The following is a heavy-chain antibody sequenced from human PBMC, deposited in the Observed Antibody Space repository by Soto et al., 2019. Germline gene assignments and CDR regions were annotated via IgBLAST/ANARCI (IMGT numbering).Heavy chain of an antibody. D-gene: IGHD3-16*01. Sequence: SETLSLTCTVSGGSISSYSISTYYWNWIRQPPGKGLEWIGYIYYSGTTNYNPSLKSRVTISLDTSKNQFSLKLSSVTAADTAVYYCAASSGGMLPKWGQGTLVTVSS. CDR1: GGSISSYSISTYY. V-gene: IGHV4-61*01. J-gene: IGHJ4*02. CDR2: IYYSGTT. CDR3: AASSGGMLPK.